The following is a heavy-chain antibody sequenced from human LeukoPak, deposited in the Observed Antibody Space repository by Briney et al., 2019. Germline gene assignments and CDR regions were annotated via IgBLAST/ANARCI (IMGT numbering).Heavy chain of an antibody. J-gene: IGHJ6*02. Sequence: SVKVSCKASGGTFISYAISWVRQAPRQGLEWMGGIIPIFGTANYAQKFQGRVTITADESTSTAYMELSSLRSEDTAVYYCASNEARRDYYYGMDVWGQGTTVTVSS. D-gene: IGHD1-1*01. CDR3: ASNEARRDYYYGMDV. V-gene: IGHV1-69*13. CDR1: GGTFISYA. CDR2: IIPIFGTA.